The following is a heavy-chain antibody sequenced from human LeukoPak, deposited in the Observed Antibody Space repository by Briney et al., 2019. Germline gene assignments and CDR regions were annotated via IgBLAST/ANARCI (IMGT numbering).Heavy chain of an antibody. CDR2: IIPIFGTA. Sequence: ASVKVSCKASGGTFSSYAISWVRQAPGQGLEWMGGIIPIFGTANYAQKFQGRVTITTDESTSTAYMELSGLRSEDTAVYYCARNYRNWFDPWGQGTLVTVSS. J-gene: IGHJ5*02. CDR3: ARNYRNWFDP. D-gene: IGHD4-11*01. V-gene: IGHV1-69*05. CDR1: GGTFSSYA.